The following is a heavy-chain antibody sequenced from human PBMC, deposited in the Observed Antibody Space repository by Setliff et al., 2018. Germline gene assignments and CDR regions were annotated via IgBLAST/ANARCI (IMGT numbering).Heavy chain of an antibody. CDR2: IDPRDDFT. V-gene: IGHV1-69-2*01. J-gene: IGHJ4*02. CDR3: ARGGVYNRYQFDY. Sequence: ASVKVSCKASGYSFSDFYMHWVRQVPGEGLEALGRIDPRDDFTVYAERFKDRLTITADTSTYTMYLQMGSLRAEDMAVYYCARGGVYNRYQFDYWGQGTLVTVSS. D-gene: IGHD1-20*01. CDR1: GYSFSDFY.